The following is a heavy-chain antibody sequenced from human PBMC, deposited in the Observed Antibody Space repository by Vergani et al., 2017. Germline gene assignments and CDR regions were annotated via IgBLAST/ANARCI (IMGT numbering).Heavy chain of an antibody. V-gene: IGHV4-34*01. CDR2: INHSGST. CDR3: ARDPHGYCSSTSCSTYGMDV. Sequence: QVQLQQWGAGLLKPSETLSLTCAVYGGSFSGYYWSWIRQPPGKGLEWIGEINHSGSTNYNPSLKSRVTISVDTSKNQFSLKLSSVTAADTAVYYCARDPHGYCSSTSCSTYGMDVWGQGP. J-gene: IGHJ6*02. D-gene: IGHD2-2*01. CDR1: GGSFSGYY.